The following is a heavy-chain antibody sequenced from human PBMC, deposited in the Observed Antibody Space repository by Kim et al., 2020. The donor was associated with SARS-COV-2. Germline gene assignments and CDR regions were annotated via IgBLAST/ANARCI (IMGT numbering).Heavy chain of an antibody. CDR2: ISYDGSNK. D-gene: IGHD3-10*01. J-gene: IGHJ4*02. Sequence: GGSLRLSCAASGFTFSSYGMHWVRQAPGKGLECVAVISYDGSNKYYADSVKGRFTISRDNSKNTLYLQMNSLRAEDTAVYYCAKDGGNYYGSGSYYIAYYFDYWGQGTLVTVSS. CDR1: GFTFSSYG. V-gene: IGHV3-30*18. CDR3: AKDGGNYYGSGSYYIAYYFDY.